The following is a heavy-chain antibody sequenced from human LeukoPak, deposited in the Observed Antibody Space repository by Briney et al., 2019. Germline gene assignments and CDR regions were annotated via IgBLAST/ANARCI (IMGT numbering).Heavy chain of an antibody. D-gene: IGHD3-16*01. CDR2: ISAHNGNT. V-gene: IGHV1-18*01. CDR3: ARDPSLGLYTGGMEAFDV. CDR1: GYTFTNYG. Sequence: ASVKVSCKPSGYTFTNYGISWVRQAPGQGLEWMGWISAHNGNTKYAQKLQGRVTMTTDTSTSTAYLELRSLRSDDTAVYHCARDPSLGLYTGGMEAFDVWGQGTMVTVSS. J-gene: IGHJ3*01.